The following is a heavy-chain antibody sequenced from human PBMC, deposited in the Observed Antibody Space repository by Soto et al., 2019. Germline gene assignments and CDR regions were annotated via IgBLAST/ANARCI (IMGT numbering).Heavy chain of an antibody. CDR2: LKPNSGGT. D-gene: IGHD3-3*01. J-gene: IGHJ5*02. Sequence: QVQLVQSGAEVKKPGASVTVSCKASGDTFTGYYMHWGRQAPGQGLEWMGWLKPNSGGTNYALTFQGWVTMTRDTSISTAYMEQSRLGADDTAVYYCARGAYYDSSSGRNKVGNWFDPWGQGTLVTVSS. V-gene: IGHV1-2*04. CDR1: GDTFTGYY. CDR3: ARGAYYDSSSGRNKVGNWFDP.